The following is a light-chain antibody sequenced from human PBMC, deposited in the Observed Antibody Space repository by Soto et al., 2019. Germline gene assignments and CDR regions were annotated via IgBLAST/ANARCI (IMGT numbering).Light chain of an antibody. Sequence: DIPMTQSPSSLSASVGDRVTITCRASQGIRNELAWYQQKPGKAPKRLIYATSTLQRGVPSRFRGSGSGTEFTLTISSLQPEDFATYYCLQHNSYPRTFGQGTKLQIK. V-gene: IGKV1-17*01. CDR1: QGIRNE. J-gene: IGKJ2*01. CDR2: ATS. CDR3: LQHNSYPRT.